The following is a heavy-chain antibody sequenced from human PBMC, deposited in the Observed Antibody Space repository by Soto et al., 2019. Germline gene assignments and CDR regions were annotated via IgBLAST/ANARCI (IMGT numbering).Heavy chain of an antibody. CDR2: ISAYNGNT. CDR3: ARDRIVVVPAAMKPYYYYGMDV. Sequence: ASVKVSCKASGDTFSTYTTTWMRQAPGQGLEWMGWISAYNGNTNYAQKLQGRVTMTTDTSTSTAYMELRSLRSDDTTAYYCARDRIVVVPAAMKPYYYYGMDVWGQGTTVTVSS. V-gene: IGHV1-18*01. D-gene: IGHD2-2*01. CDR1: GDTFSTYT. J-gene: IGHJ6*02.